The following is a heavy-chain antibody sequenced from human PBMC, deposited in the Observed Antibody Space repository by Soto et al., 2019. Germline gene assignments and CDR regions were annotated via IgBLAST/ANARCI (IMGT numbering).Heavy chain of an antibody. CDR2: IYYSGST. CDR3: ARFYDSSGYYYDY. CDR1: GGSISSYY. Sequence: XGTLSLTCTVSGGSISSYYWSWIRQPPGKGLEWIGYIYYSGSTNYNPSLKSRVTISVDTSKNQFSLKLSSVTAADTAVYYCARFYDSSGYYYDYWGQGTLVTVSS. J-gene: IGHJ4*02. D-gene: IGHD3-22*01. V-gene: IGHV4-59*01.